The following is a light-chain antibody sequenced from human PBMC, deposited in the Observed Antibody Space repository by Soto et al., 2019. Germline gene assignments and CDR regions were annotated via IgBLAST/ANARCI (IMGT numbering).Light chain of an antibody. J-gene: IGKJ4*01. CDR1: QSVSSN. CDR3: QHYNNWPLT. Sequence: DIVLTQSPGTLSLSPGERATLSCRASQSVSSNLAWYQQKPGQTPRLLIYATSTRATGIPARFSGSGSGTEFTLTISSLQSEDFAVYYCQHYNNWPLTFGGGTKVDIK. V-gene: IGKV3-15*01. CDR2: ATS.